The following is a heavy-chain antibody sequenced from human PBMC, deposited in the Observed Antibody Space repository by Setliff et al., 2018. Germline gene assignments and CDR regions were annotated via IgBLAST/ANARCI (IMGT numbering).Heavy chain of an antibody. D-gene: IGHD5-12*01. CDR2: FHPYSGHT. V-gene: IGHV1-2*06. J-gene: IGHJ4*02. Sequence: GASVKVSCKASGYTFNNYFLHWVRQAPGQGLEWMGRFHPYSGHTNYAQNFQGRVTMTMDASITTVYMELSRLTSDDTAVYYCVRGPGPSVVVAIPFDHWGQGSLVTVSS. CDR1: GYTFNNYF. CDR3: VRGPGPSVVVAIPFDH.